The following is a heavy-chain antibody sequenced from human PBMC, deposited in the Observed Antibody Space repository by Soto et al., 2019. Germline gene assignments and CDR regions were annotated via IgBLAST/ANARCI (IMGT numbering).Heavy chain of an antibody. CDR1: GFTFSNYA. CDR2: ISGSDGYT. D-gene: IGHD4-17*01. Sequence: EVQLLESGGGLVQPGESLRLSCAASGFTFSNYAMTWVRQAPGKGLEWVSGISGSDGYTYYTDSVKGRFTISRDNSKNTLFLQMNSLRAEDTAVYYCAKGRAYPTVTSRADYWGQGTLVTVSS. J-gene: IGHJ4*02. V-gene: IGHV3-23*01. CDR3: AKGRAYPTVTSRADY.